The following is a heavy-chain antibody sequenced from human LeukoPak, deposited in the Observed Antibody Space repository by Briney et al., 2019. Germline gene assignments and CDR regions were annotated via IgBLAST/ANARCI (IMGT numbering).Heavy chain of an antibody. CDR3: AKDIRGYSYGHSYYYYYGMDV. CDR1: GFTFSSYG. V-gene: IGHV3-30*02. CDR2: IWYDGSNK. Sequence: GGSLRLSCAASGFTFSSYGMHWVRQAPGKGLEWVAVIWYDGSNKYYADSVKGRFTISRDNSKNTLYLQMNSLRAEDTALYYCAKDIRGYSYGHSYYYYYGMDVWGQGTTVTVSS. D-gene: IGHD5-18*01. J-gene: IGHJ6*02.